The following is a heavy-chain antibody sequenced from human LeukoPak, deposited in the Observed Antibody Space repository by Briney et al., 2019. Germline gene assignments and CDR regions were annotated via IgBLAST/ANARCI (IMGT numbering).Heavy chain of an antibody. CDR1: GFTFSSYG. CDR3: ARDGSIAILVPAAKYYGMDV. CDR2: IWYDGSNK. Sequence: GGSLRLSCAASGFTFSSYGMHWVRQAPGKGLEWVAVIWYDGSNKYYADSVKGRFTISRDNSKNTLYLQMNSLRAEDTAVYYCARDGSIAILVPAAKYYGMDVWGQGTTVTVSS. D-gene: IGHD2-2*01. V-gene: IGHV3-33*01. J-gene: IGHJ6*02.